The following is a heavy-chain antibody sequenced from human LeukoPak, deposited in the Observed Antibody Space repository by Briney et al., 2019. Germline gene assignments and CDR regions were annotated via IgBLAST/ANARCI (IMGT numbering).Heavy chain of an antibody. J-gene: IGHJ5*02. CDR2: IYPSGGT. D-gene: IGHD2-21*01. CDR3: ARRIVAGATNSHWFDP. CDR1: GGPINNYY. Sequence: SETLSLTCTVSGGPINNYYWSWIRQPPGKGREWIGYIYPSGGTNYNPSLMSRVSMSVDTSKNQFSLKVRSVPAADTAVYYCARRIVAGATNSHWFDPWGQGTLVTVSS. V-gene: IGHV4-4*09.